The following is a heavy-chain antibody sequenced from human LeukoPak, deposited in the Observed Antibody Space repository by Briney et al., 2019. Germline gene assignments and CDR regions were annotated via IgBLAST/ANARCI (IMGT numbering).Heavy chain of an antibody. Sequence: PGGSLRLSCAASGFTFSSYSMNWVRQAPANGLEWVSSISSSSSYIYYADSVKGRFTISRDNAKNSLYLQMISLRDEDTAVYYCARGSGSGILWGQGTLVTVSS. D-gene: IGHD3-10*01. V-gene: IGHV3-21*01. CDR2: ISSSSSYI. CDR1: GFTFSSYS. CDR3: ARGSGSGIL. J-gene: IGHJ4*02.